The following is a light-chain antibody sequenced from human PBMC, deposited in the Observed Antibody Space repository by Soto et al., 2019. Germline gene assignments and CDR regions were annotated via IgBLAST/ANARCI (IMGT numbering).Light chain of an antibody. J-gene: IGKJ5*01. CDR2: GAS. V-gene: IGKV3-15*01. Sequence: EIVLTQSPATLSVSPGERAALSCRASQTVGSNLAWYQHKPGQTPRLLIYGASTRAADIAARFSGSGSGTDFTLTISSLQSEDFAVYYCQQYNNWPITFGQGTRLEIK. CDR3: QQYNNWPIT. CDR1: QTVGSN.